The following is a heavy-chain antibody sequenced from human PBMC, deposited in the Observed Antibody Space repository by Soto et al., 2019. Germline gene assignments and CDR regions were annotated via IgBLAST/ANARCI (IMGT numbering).Heavy chain of an antibody. CDR1: GFTFTGQY. J-gene: IGHJ6*02. Sequence: GASGKVSCKASGFTFTGQYIHWVRQAPGQGLEWMGWINTHSGGTKFAQKFQGRVTMTRDTSINTVYVEVSSLKSADTAVYYCARGSPEDILLGPAAILDYYGMDVWGQGTTVTVSS. CDR2: INTHSGGT. D-gene: IGHD2-2*01. CDR3: ARGSPEDILLGPAAILDYYGMDV. V-gene: IGHV1-2*02.